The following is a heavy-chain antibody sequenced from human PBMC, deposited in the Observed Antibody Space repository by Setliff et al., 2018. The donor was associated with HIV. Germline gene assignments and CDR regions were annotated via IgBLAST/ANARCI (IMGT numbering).Heavy chain of an antibody. D-gene: IGHD7-27*01. CDR2: ISPNSGGT. CDR1: GYTFINFY. V-gene: IGHV1-2*06. Sequence: ASVKVSCKASGYTFINFYIYWVRQAPGQGLEWVGRISPNSGGTDYSQKFQGRVSMTRDTSTNTAYLDLTNLTSDDTAVYFCVKDGGPWGSGDWGQGTLVTSPQ. J-gene: IGHJ4*02. CDR3: VKDGGPWGSGD.